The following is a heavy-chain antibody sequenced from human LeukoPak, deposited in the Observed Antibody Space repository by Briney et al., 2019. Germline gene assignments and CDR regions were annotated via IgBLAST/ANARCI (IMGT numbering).Heavy chain of an antibody. CDR1: GFTLDDYA. J-gene: IGHJ4*02. D-gene: IGHD6-13*01. CDR2: TSWDGGST. CDR3: ANDGAGIGAAGTEGYFDY. Sequence: GGSLRLSCAASGFTLDDYAMHWVRQAPGKGLEWVSLTSWDGGSTYYADSVKGRFTISRDNSKNSLYLQMDSLRAEDTALYYCANDGAGIGAAGTEGYFDYWGQGTLVTVSS. V-gene: IGHV3-43D*03.